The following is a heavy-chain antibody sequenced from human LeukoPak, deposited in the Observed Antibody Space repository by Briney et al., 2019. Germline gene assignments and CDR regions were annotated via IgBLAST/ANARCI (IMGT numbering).Heavy chain of an antibody. J-gene: IGHJ5*02. CDR2: ISYDGSNK. V-gene: IGHV3-30-3*01. CDR3: AREKRNYDILTGYSNWFDP. Sequence: PGGSLRLSCAASGFTFSSYAMHWVRQAPGKGLEWVAVISYDGSNKYYADSVKGRFTISRDNSKNTLYLQMNSLRAEDTAVYYCAREKRNYDILTGYSNWFDPWGQGTLVTVSS. D-gene: IGHD3-9*01. CDR1: GFTFSSYA.